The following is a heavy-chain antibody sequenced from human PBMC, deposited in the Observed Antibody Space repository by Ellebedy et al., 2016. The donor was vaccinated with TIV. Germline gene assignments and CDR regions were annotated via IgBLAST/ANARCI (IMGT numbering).Heavy chain of an antibody. V-gene: IGHV1-24*01. Sequence: AASVKVSCKVFGYTLTELSMHWVRQAPGKGLEWMGGFDPEDGETIYAQKFQGRVTMTEDTSTDTAYMELSSLRSEDTAVYYCARPGRRGYSYGYAYWGQGTLVTVSS. CDR1: GYTLTELS. CDR2: FDPEDGET. D-gene: IGHD5-18*01. CDR3: ARPGRRGYSYGYAY. J-gene: IGHJ4*02.